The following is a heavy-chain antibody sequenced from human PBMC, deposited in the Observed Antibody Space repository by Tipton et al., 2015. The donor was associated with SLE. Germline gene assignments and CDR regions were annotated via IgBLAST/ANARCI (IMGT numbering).Heavy chain of an antibody. Sequence: SLRLSCAASGLTFDDYAMHWVRQAPGKGLEWVSGISWNSGSIGYADSVKGRFTISRDNAKNPLYLQMNSLRAEDTALYYCAKDIKMLVAGTGGVDYWGQGTLVTVSS. V-gene: IGHV3-9*01. CDR3: AKDIKMLVAGTGGVDY. D-gene: IGHD6-19*01. J-gene: IGHJ4*02. CDR1: GLTFDDYA. CDR2: ISWNSGSI.